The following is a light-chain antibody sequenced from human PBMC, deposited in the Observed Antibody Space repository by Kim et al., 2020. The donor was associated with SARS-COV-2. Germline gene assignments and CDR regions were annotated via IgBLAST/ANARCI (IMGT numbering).Light chain of an antibody. J-gene: IGLJ2*01. Sequence: VSPRQAASITCSGDKLGDKYACCYQQRPGQSPVLVIYQYSNRPSGIPERFSGSNSGNTATLTISGTQAMDEADYYCQAWDSSTAVFGGGTQLTVL. CDR1: KLGDKY. CDR3: QAWDSSTAV. V-gene: IGLV3-1*01. CDR2: QYS.